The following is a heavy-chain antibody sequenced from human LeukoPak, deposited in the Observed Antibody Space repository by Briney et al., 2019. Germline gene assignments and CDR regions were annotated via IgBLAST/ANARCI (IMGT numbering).Heavy chain of an antibody. CDR1: GYTFTYRY. J-gene: IGHJ4*02. Sequence: ASVKVSCKASGYTFTYRYLHWVRQAPGQALEWVGWITPFNGNTNYAQKFQDRVTITRDRSMSTAYMELSSLRSEDTAMYYCATSTGTMGSFGYWGQGTLVTVSS. V-gene: IGHV1-45*02. D-gene: IGHD1-14*01. CDR2: ITPFNGNT. CDR3: ATSTGTMGSFGY.